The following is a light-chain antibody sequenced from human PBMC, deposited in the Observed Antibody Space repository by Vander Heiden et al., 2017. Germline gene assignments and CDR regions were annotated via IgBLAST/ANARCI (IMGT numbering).Light chain of an antibody. V-gene: IGKV1-39*01. Sequence: DIQMTQSPSSLSAPVGDRVTITCRASQSISSYLNWYQQKTGKAPKLLIYAASSLESGVPSRLTGSASGTDFTLTISSLHPEDIATYYCHLSESTRQTFGQGTKLEMK. CDR2: AAS. CDR3: HLSESTRQT. J-gene: IGKJ2*01. CDR1: QSISSY.